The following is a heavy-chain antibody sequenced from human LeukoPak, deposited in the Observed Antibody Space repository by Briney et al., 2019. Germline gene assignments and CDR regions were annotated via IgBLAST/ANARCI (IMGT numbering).Heavy chain of an antibody. Sequence: SVKVSCKASGGTFSSYAISWVRQAPGQGLEWMGRIIPISGIANYAQKFQGRVTITADKSTSTAYMELSSLRSEDTAVYYCARSSGYGGYDYWGQGTLVTVSS. J-gene: IGHJ4*02. CDR1: GGTFSSYA. CDR3: ARSSGYGGYDY. V-gene: IGHV1-69*04. D-gene: IGHD4-23*01. CDR2: IIPISGIA.